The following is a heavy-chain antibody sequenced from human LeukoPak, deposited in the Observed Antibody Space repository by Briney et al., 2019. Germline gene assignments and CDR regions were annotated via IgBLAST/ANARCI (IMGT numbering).Heavy chain of an antibody. CDR2: IYNSGSP. CDR1: GVSISTYY. D-gene: IGHD6-19*01. V-gene: IGHV4-59*08. J-gene: IGHJ6*02. Sequence: SETLSLTCTVSGVSISTYYWSWIRQPPGKGLEWIGSIYNSGSPNYNPSLKSRITISVHTSKKRFSLKLSSVTAADTAVYYCARSIPVAGIVSDYYYYAMDVWGQGTTVTVSS. CDR3: ARSIPVAGIVSDYYYYAMDV.